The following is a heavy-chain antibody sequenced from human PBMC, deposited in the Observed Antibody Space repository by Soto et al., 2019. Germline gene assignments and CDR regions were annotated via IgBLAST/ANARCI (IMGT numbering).Heavy chain of an antibody. J-gene: IGHJ5*02. Sequence: SETLSLTCTVSGGSISSGGYYWSWIRQHPGKGLEWIGYIYYSGSTYYNPSLKSRVTISVDTSKNQFSLKLSSVTAADTAVYYCARSSHYDILTGYYKGWFDPWGQGTLVTVSS. V-gene: IGHV4-31*03. CDR2: IYYSGST. D-gene: IGHD3-9*01. CDR3: ARSSHYDILTGYYKGWFDP. CDR1: GGSISSGGYY.